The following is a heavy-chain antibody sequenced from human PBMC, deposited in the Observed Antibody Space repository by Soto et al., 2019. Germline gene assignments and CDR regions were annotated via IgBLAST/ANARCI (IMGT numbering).Heavy chain of an antibody. D-gene: IGHD1-26*01. CDR1: GGSISSSSYY. J-gene: IGHJ4*02. CDR3: ARHATGSYYLLYYFDY. V-gene: IGHV4-39*01. Sequence: SETLSLTCTVSGGSISSSSYYWGWIRQPPGKGLEWIGSIYYSGSTYYNPSLKSRVTISVDTSKNQFSLKLSSVTAADTAVYYCARHATGSYYLLYYFDYWGQGTLVTVSS. CDR2: IYYSGST.